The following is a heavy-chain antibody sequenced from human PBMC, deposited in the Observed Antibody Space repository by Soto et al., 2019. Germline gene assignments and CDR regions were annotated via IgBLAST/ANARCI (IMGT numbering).Heavy chain of an antibody. CDR2: IYSDGSGT. D-gene: IGHD5-18*01. V-gene: IGHV3-74*01. CDR3: ATLNSFGSDY. J-gene: IGHJ4*02. CDR1: GFTFSNFW. Sequence: GGSLRLSCASSGFTFSNFWMHLVRQAPGKGLVWVSRIYSDGSGTTYADSVKGRFTISRDNAKSTLYLQMNSLRAEDTAVYYCATLNSFGSDYWGRGTLVTVSS.